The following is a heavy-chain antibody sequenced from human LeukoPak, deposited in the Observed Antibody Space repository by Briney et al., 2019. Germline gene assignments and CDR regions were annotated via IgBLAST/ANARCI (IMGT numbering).Heavy chain of an antibody. D-gene: IGHD3-10*01. V-gene: IGHV1-8*01. J-gene: IGHJ5*02. CDR2: MNPNSGNT. Sequence: GASVKVSCKASGYTFTSYDINWVRQATGQGLEWMGWMNPNSGNTGYAQKFQGRVTMTRNTSISTAYMELSSLRSEDTAVYYCARGYGHGSGSYQPRFDPWGQGTLVTVSS. CDR1: GYTFTSYD. CDR3: ARGYGHGSGSYQPRFDP.